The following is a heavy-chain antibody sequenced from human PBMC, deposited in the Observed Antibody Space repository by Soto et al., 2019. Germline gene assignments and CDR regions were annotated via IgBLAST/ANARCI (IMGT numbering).Heavy chain of an antibody. V-gene: IGHV3-48*01. Sequence: GWSLRLSCAASGFTFSSYSMNWVRQAPGKGLEWVSYISSSSSTIYYADSVKGRFTISRDNAKNSLYLQMNSLRAEDTAVYYCARAVRYFDWLLAFDIWGQGTMVTVSS. J-gene: IGHJ3*02. CDR3: ARAVRYFDWLLAFDI. CDR2: ISSSSSTI. CDR1: GFTFSSYS. D-gene: IGHD3-9*01.